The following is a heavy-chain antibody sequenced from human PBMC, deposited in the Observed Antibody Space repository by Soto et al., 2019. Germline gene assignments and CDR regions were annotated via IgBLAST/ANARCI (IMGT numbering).Heavy chain of an antibody. Sequence: GGSLRLSCAASGFTFSSYSMNWVRQAPGKGLEWVSSISSSSSYIYYADSVKGRFTISRDNAKNSLYLQMNSLRAEDTAVYYCARDDCSSTSCLSFDYWGQGTLVTVSS. CDR3: ARDDCSSTSCLSFDY. D-gene: IGHD2-2*01. CDR2: ISSSSSYI. J-gene: IGHJ4*02. V-gene: IGHV3-21*01. CDR1: GFTFSSYS.